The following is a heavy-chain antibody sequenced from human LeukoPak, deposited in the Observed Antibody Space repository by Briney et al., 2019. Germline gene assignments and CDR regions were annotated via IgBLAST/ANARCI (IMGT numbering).Heavy chain of an antibody. CDR1: GFTLSSYA. D-gene: IGHD3-22*01. CDR3: AKTMYYFDSSGYYYFQD. Sequence: GGSLRLSCAASGFTLSSYAMSWVRQAPGKGLEWVSGISGGGGSTYYADSVKGRFTISRDNSKNTLSLQMNGLRADDTAIYYCAKTMYYFDSSGYYYFQDWGQGTLVTVSS. V-gene: IGHV3-23*01. J-gene: IGHJ1*01. CDR2: ISGGGGST.